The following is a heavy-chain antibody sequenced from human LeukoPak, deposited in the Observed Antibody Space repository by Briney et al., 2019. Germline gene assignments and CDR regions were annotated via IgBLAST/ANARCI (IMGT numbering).Heavy chain of an antibody. V-gene: IGHV4-59*08. CDR2: IYYSGST. D-gene: IGHD2-15*01. Sequence: SETLSLTCTVSGGSISSYYWSWIRQPPGKGLEWIGYIYYSGSTNYNPSLKSRVTISVDTSKNQFSLKLSSVTAADTAVYYCARHEGILIEAWGQGTLVTVSS. CDR3: ARHEGILIEA. J-gene: IGHJ5*02. CDR1: GGSISSYY.